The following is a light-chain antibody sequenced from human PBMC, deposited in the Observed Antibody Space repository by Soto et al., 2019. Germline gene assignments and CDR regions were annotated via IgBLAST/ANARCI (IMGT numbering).Light chain of an antibody. CDR3: QSYDSSLSAYV. CDR2: GNN. Sequence: QSVLTQPPSVSGAPGQRVTISCTGSSSNIGAGHDVHWYQQFPGTAPQLLIFGNNNRPSGVPDRFSGSKSGTSASLATTGLQAEDEADFYCQSYDSSLSAYVFGTGTKVTVL. CDR1: SSNIGAGHD. J-gene: IGLJ1*01. V-gene: IGLV1-40*01.